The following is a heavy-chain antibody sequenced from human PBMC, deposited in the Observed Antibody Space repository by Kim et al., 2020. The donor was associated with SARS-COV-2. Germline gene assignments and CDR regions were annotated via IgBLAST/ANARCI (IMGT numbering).Heavy chain of an antibody. V-gene: IGHV1-24*01. D-gene: IGHD1-26*01. CDR2: FDPEDGET. J-gene: IGHJ1*01. Sequence: ASVKVSCKVSGYTLTELSMHWVRQAPGKGLEWMGGFDPEDGETIYAQKFQGRVTMTEDTSTDTAYMELSSLRSEDTAVYYCATGQWELPYAEYFQHWGQGTLVTVSS. CDR1: GYTLTELS. CDR3: ATGQWELPYAEYFQH.